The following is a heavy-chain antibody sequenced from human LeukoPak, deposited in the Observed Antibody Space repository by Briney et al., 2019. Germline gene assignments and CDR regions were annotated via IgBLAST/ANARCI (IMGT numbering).Heavy chain of an antibody. Sequence: SETLSLTCTVSGGSISSYYWSWLRQPPGKGLEWIGYIYYSGTPNYNPSLQIRVTISVDTSKHQFSLTLSSVPAADTAVYYCARVTYGSSPDYYYYYYMDVWGKGTTVTVSS. CDR2: IYYSGTP. D-gene: IGHD6-13*01. CDR1: GGSISSYY. CDR3: ARVTYGSSPDYYYYYYMDV. J-gene: IGHJ6*03. V-gene: IGHV4-59*01.